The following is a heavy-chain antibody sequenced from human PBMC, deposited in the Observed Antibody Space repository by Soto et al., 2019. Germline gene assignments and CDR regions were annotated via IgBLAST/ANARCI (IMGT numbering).Heavy chain of an antibody. CDR3: AKGFGGRLYGPGSDAFDD. V-gene: IGHV4-34*01. Sequence: QVRLQHWGAGLLKPSETLSRTCAVYGGSLSGYSWSWIRQPPGRGLEWIGEINHSGSTNYNPSLRSRVTISVATPKIQFSLNLTSVTAADTAVYYCAKGFGGRLYGPGSDAFDDWGQGILVTVSS. J-gene: IGHJ4*02. CDR2: INHSGST. D-gene: IGHD3-10*01. CDR1: GGSLSGYS.